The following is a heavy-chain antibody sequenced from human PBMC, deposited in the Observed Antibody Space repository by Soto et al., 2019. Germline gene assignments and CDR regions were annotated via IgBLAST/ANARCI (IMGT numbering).Heavy chain of an antibody. CDR1: GDTITSFS. CDR2: ISATGNT. D-gene: IGHD1-7*01. V-gene: IGHV4-4*07. Sequence: SETLSLTCTVSGDTITSFSWNWIRQSTGKGLEWIGRISATGNTHYNPSLESRVTMSLDTSKNQFSLKLTSVTAADTAVYYCEGESGENWSYEAYWGQGTLVTVSS. CDR3: EGESGENWSYEAY. J-gene: IGHJ4*02.